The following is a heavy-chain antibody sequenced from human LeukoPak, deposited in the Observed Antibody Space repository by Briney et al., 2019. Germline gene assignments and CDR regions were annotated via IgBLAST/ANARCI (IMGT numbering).Heavy chain of an antibody. Sequence: GGSLRLSCAASGFTFSTFTMNWVRQAPGKGLEWVSSISNDGWHIFYGDSVKGRFTISRDNSKNTLYLQMNSLRAEDTAVYYCARGGVSSGYHLGDFDYWGQGTLVTVSS. V-gene: IGHV3-21*04. CDR2: ISNDGWHI. CDR3: ARGGVSSGYHLGDFDY. D-gene: IGHD3-22*01. CDR1: GFTFSTFT. J-gene: IGHJ4*02.